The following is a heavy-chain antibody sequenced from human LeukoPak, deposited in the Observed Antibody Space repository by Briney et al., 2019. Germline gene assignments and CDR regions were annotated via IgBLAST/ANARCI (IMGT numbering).Heavy chain of an antibody. D-gene: IGHD2-2*01. J-gene: IGHJ4*02. CDR3: ARLFQNYCSGTSCSFDY. CDR1: GFTFSSYA. V-gene: IGHV3-30-3*01. CDR2: ISYDGSNK. Sequence: GRSLRLSCAASGFTFSSYAMHWVRQAPGKGLEWVAVISYDGSNKYYADSVKGRFTISRDNSKNTLYLQMNSLRAEDTAVYYCARLFQNYCSGTSCSFDYWGQGTLVTVSS.